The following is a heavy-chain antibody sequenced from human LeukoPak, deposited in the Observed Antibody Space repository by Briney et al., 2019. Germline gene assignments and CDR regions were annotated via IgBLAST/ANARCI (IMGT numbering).Heavy chain of an antibody. CDR1: GGSFSGYY. J-gene: IGHJ4*02. Sequence: SETLSLTCAVYGGSFSGYYWSWVRQPPGKGLEWIGEINHSGSTNYNPSLKSRVTISVDTSKNQFSLKLSSVTAADTAVYYCARTYYYDSSGYYYDYWGQGILVTVSS. D-gene: IGHD3-22*01. V-gene: IGHV4-34*01. CDR3: ARTYYYDSSGYYYDY. CDR2: INHSGST.